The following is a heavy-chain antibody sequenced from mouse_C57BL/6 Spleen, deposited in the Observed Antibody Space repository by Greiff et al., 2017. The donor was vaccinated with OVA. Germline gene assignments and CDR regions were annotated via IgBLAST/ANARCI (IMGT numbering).Heavy chain of an antibody. V-gene: IGHV5-2*03. CDR1: EYEFPSHD. CDR2: INSDGGST. D-gene: IGHD2-4*01. J-gene: IGHJ1*03. CDR3: ARQGYDYGGYFDV. Sequence: DVKLVESGGGLVQPGESLKLSCESNEYEFPSHDMSWVRKTPEKRLELVAAINSDGGSTYYPDTMERRFIISRDNTKKTLYLQMSSLRSEDTAMYYCARQGYDYGGYFDVWGTGTTVTVSS.